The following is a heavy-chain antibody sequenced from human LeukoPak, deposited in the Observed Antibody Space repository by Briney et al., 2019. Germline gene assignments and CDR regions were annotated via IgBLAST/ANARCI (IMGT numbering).Heavy chain of an antibody. CDR3: ARGVANSGSYLGY. V-gene: IGHV3-21*01. CDR1: GFSFSSYW. Sequence: GGSLRLSCAASGFSFSSYWMSWVRQAPGKGLEWVSSISSSSSYIYYADSVKGRFTISRDNAKNSLYLQMNSLRAEDTAVYYCARGVANSGSYLGYWGQGTLVTVSS. CDR2: ISSSSSYI. J-gene: IGHJ4*02. D-gene: IGHD1-26*01.